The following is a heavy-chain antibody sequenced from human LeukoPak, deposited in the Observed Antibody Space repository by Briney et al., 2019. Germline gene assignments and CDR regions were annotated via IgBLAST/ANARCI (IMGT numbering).Heavy chain of an antibody. CDR3: ARRNGYYDSSGYYYGDY. CDR2: IYSGGST. CDR1: GFTVSSNY. Sequence: PGGSLRLSCAASGFTVSSNYMSWVRQAPGKGLEWDSVIYSGGSTYYADSVKGRFTISRDNSKNTLYLQMNSLRAEDTAVYYCARRNGYYDSSGYYYGDYWGQGTLVTVSS. D-gene: IGHD3-22*01. V-gene: IGHV3-66*02. J-gene: IGHJ4*02.